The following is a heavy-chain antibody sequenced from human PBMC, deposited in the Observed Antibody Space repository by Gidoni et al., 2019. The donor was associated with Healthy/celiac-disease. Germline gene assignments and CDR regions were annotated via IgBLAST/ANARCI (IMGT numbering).Heavy chain of an antibody. V-gene: IGHV4-39*01. J-gene: IGHJ4*02. Sequence: QLQLQESGPGLVKPSETLSLTCPVSGGSISSSSYYWGWIRQPPGKGLEWIGSIYYSGSTYYNPSLKSRVTISVDTSKNQFSLKLSSVTAADTAVYYCARHGPVVPAATTYDYWGQGTLVTVSS. CDR2: IYYSGST. CDR1: GGSISSSSYY. CDR3: ARHGPVVPAATTYDY. D-gene: IGHD2-2*01.